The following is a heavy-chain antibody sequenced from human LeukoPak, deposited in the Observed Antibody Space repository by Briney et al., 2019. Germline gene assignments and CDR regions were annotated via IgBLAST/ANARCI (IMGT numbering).Heavy chain of an antibody. V-gene: IGHV4-59*01. J-gene: IGHJ5*02. CDR1: GGSISSYY. Sequence: PSETLSLTCTVSGGSISSYYWSWIRQPPGKGLEWIGSIYYSGSTNYNPSLKSRGTISVDTSKNQFSLKLSSVTAADTAVYYCARMKAGYCSGGSCYPAPNWFDPWGQGTLVTVSS. CDR3: ARMKAGYCSGGSCYPAPNWFDP. CDR2: IYYSGST. D-gene: IGHD2-15*01.